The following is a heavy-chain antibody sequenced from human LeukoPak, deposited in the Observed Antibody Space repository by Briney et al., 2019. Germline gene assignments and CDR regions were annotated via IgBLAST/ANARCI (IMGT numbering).Heavy chain of an antibody. J-gene: IGHJ4*02. Sequence: GGPLRLSCAASGFTFSSYAMSWVRQAPGKGLEWVSAISGSGGSTYYADSVKGRFTISRDNSKNTLYLQMNSLRAEDTAVYYCAKDRGLCSGSRGYFDYWGQGTLVTVSS. V-gene: IGHV3-23*01. CDR3: AKDRGLCSGSRGYFDY. CDR1: GFTFSSYA. CDR2: ISGSGGST. D-gene: IGHD1-26*01.